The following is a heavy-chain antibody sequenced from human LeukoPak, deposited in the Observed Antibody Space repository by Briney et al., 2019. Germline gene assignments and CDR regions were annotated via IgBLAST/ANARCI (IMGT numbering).Heavy chain of an antibody. CDR3: ARETRNYGGNSYWYFDL. D-gene: IGHD4-23*01. CDR2: IYTSGST. J-gene: IGHJ2*01. CDR1: GGSISSYY. Sequence: SETLSLTCTVSGGSISSYYWSWIRQPPGKGLEWIGRIYTSGSTNYNPSLKSRVTMSVDTSKNQFSLKLSSVTAADTAVYYCARETRNYGGNSYWYFDLWGRGTLVTVSS. V-gene: IGHV4-4*07.